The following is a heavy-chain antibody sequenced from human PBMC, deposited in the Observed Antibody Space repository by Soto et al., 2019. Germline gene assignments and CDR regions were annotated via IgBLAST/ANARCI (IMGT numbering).Heavy chain of an antibody. CDR3: ARQSADFWSGYPYDY. Sequence: PSETLSLTCTVSGGSVSSGSYYWSWIRQPPGKGLEWIGYIYYSGSTNYNPSLKSRVTISVDTSKNQFSLKLSSVTAADTAVYYCARQSADFWSGYPYDYWGQGTLVTVSS. CDR2: IYYSGST. V-gene: IGHV4-61*01. CDR1: GGSVSSGSYY. D-gene: IGHD3-3*01. J-gene: IGHJ4*02.